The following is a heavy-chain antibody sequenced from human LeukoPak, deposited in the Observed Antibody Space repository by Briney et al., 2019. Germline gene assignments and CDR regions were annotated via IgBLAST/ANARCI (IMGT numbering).Heavy chain of an antibody. J-gene: IGHJ4*02. CDR1: GGSITRSSYH. CDR2: ISSSSSTI. Sequence: PSETLSLTCTVSGGSITRSSYHWGWIRQPPGKGLEWVSYISSSSSTIYYAGSVKGRFTISRDNAKNSLYLQMNSLRAEDTAVYYCARGRYRLGYWGQGTLVTVSS. V-gene: IGHV3-48*01. CDR3: ARGRYRLGY. D-gene: IGHD1-14*01.